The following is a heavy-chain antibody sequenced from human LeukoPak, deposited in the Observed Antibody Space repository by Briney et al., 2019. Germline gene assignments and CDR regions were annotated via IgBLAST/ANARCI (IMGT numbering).Heavy chain of an antibody. CDR3: AKVGRSYYYGSGSLAYFDY. CDR2: ISGSGGST. J-gene: IGHJ4*02. Sequence: GGSLRPSCAASGFTFSSYAMSWVRQAPGKGLEWVSAISGSGGSTYYADSVKGRFTISRDNSKNTLYLQMNSLRAEDTAVYYCAKVGRSYYYGSGSLAYFDYWGQGTLVTVSS. D-gene: IGHD3-10*01. CDR1: GFTFSSYA. V-gene: IGHV3-23*01.